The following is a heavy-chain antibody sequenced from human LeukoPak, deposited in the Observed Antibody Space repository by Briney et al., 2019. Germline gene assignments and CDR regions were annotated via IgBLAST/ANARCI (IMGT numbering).Heavy chain of an antibody. J-gene: IGHJ4*02. CDR2: IKSKTDGGAT. V-gene: IGHV3-15*01. CDR1: GFTFSNAW. CDR3: STTMVRGPIDC. D-gene: IGHD3-10*01. Sequence: PGGSLRLSCAASGFTFSNAWMTWVRQAPGKGLEWVGRIKSKTDGGATDYAAPVKGRFTISRDDSKNTLYLQMSSLKTEDTAVYYCSTTMVRGPIDCWGQGTLVTVSS.